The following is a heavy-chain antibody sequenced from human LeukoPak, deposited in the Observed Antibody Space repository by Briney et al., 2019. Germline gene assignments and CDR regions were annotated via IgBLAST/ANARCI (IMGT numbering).Heavy chain of an antibody. V-gene: IGHV3-11*04. CDR1: GFTFSDYY. Sequence: GGSLRLSCAASGFTFSDYYMSWIRQAPGKGLEWVSYISSSGSTIYYADSVKGRFTISRDNAKNSLYLQMNSLRAGDTAVYYCANIYGDYEWNYWGQGTLVTVSS. D-gene: IGHD4-17*01. CDR2: ISSSGSTI. J-gene: IGHJ4*02. CDR3: ANIYGDYEWNY.